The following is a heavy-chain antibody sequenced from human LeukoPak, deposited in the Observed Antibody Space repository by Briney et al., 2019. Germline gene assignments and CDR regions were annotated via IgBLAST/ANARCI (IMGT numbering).Heavy chain of an antibody. Sequence: SETLSLTCTVSGYSITRGSYWGWIRQPPGKGLEWIANIYHSGSTYYNPSLKSRVTISVDTSKNQFSLKLSSVTAADTAVYYCARMAFYYDSSGYYFDYWGQGTLVTVSS. CDR2: IYHSGST. J-gene: IGHJ4*02. CDR3: ARMAFYYDSSGYYFDY. V-gene: IGHV4-38-2*02. D-gene: IGHD3-22*01. CDR1: GYSITRGSY.